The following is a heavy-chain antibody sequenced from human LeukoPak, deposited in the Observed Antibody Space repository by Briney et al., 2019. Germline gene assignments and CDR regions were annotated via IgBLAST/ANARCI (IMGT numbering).Heavy chain of an antibody. V-gene: IGHV1-69*13. CDR1: GGTFSSYA. D-gene: IGHD2-15*01. Sequence: ASVKVSCKASGGTFSSYAISWVRQAPGQGLEWMGGIIPIFGTANYAQKFQGRVTITADESTSTAYMELSSLRSEDTAVYYCARDPRYRSGGSCYLEYFQHWGQGTLVTVSS. J-gene: IGHJ1*01. CDR2: IIPIFGTA. CDR3: ARDPRYRSGGSCYLEYFQH.